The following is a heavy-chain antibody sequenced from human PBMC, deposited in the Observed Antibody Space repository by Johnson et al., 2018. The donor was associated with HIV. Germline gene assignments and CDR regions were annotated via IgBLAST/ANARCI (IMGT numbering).Heavy chain of an antibody. J-gene: IGHJ3*02. V-gene: IGHV3-66*01. CDR3: ASLSSSLFGAFDI. CDR1: GVTVSNNY. Sequence: VQLVESGGGLVQRGGSLRLSCVASGVTVSNNYMSWVRQAPGKGLEWVSVIYSGGSTYYADSVKGRFTISRDNSKNTLYLQMNSLRAEDTAVYYCASLSSSLFGAFDIWGQGTMVTVSS. CDR2: IYSGGST. D-gene: IGHD6-13*01.